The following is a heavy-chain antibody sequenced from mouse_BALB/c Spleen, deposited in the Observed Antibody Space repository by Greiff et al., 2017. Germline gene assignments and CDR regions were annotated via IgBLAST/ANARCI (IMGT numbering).Heavy chain of an antibody. CDR3: ARGCYGSGGDAMDY. CDR1: GYTFTSYW. CDR2: INPSTGYT. V-gene: IGHV1-7*01. Sequence: QVQLKESGAELAKPGASVKMSCKASGYTFTSYWMHWVKQRPGQGLEWIGYINPSTGYTEYNQKFKDKATLTADKSSSTAYMQLSSLTSEDSAVYYCARGCYGSGGDAMDYWGQGTSVTVSS. D-gene: IGHD1-1*01. J-gene: IGHJ4*01.